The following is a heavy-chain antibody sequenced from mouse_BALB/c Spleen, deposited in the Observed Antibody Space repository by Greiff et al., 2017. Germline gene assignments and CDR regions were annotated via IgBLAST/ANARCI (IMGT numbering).Heavy chain of an antibody. CDR2: IRSKSNNYAT. Sequence: EVKLMESGGGLVQPKGSLKLSCAASGFTFNTYAMNWVRQAPGKGLEWVARIRSKSNNYATYYADSVKDRFTISRDDSQSMLYLQMNNLKTEDTAMYYCVRQNYGSSDYWGQGTTLTVSS. CDR3: VRQNYGSSDY. CDR1: GFTFNTYA. J-gene: IGHJ2*01. D-gene: IGHD1-1*01. V-gene: IGHV10-1*02.